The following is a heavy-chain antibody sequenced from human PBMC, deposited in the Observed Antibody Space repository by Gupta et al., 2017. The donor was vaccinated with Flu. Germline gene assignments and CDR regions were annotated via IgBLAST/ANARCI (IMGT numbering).Heavy chain of an antibody. V-gene: IGHV4-39*01. D-gene: IGHD1-26*01. CDR2: IYYSGVS. CDR3: ARHREEWQHFDY. J-gene: IGHJ4*02. Sequence: GWIRQSPGRGLEWIGSIYYSGVSFYNPSLMSRLTMSIDAPKNEFSLTLGAVTVADTAVYYCARHREEWQHFDYWGLGSLVTVSS.